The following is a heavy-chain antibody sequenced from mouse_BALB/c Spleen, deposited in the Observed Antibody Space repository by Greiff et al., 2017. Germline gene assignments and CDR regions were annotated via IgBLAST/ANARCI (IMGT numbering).Heavy chain of an antibody. D-gene: IGHD3-2*01. V-gene: IGHV5-9-4*01. CDR2: ISSGGSYT. CDR1: GFTFSSYA. J-gene: IGHJ2*01. Sequence: EVKLVESGGGLVKPGGSLKLSCAASGFTFSSYAMSWVRQTPEKRLEWVASISSGGSYTYYPDTVTGRFTISRDNAKNTLYLEMSSLRSEDTAMYYCARAKTARATSHYFDYWGQGTTLTVSS. CDR3: ARAKTARATSHYFDY.